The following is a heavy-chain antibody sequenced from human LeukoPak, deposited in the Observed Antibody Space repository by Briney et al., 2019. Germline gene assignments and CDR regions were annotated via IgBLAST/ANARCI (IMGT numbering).Heavy chain of an antibody. CDR3: ARVDSGSACAS. Sequence: PGGSLRLSCAASGFTLSSYSMRWVRQAPGRGLEFVSAISRNGRNTYYGNSVKGRFTIPRDISKNTLHLQMGSLRPEDMAVYYCARVDSGSACASWGQGILVTVSS. V-gene: IGHV3-64*01. CDR1: GFTLSSYS. CDR2: ISRNGRNT. D-gene: IGHD6-19*01. J-gene: IGHJ1*01.